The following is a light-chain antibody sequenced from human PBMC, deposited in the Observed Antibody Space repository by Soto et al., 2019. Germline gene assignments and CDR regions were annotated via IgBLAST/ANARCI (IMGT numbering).Light chain of an antibody. CDR3: QQYYGTPRT. J-gene: IGKJ1*01. Sequence: DIVMTQSPDSLAVSLGERATINCKSRQSVLYSPNNENYLAWYQQKPGQPPKLLVYWASTRESGVPDRFSGSGSGTDFTLTISSLQAEDVAVYYCQQYYGTPRTFGQVNKVEIK. CDR2: WAS. CDR1: QSVLYSPNNENY. V-gene: IGKV4-1*01.